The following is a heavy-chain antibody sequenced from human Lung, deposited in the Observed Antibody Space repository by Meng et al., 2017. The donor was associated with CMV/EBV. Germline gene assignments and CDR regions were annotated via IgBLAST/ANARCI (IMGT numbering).Heavy chain of an antibody. CDR1: GYTFTAHY. CDR3: ARDNNWGPDY. J-gene: IGHJ4*02. Sequence: SVXVSCKASGYTFTAHYFHWVRQAPGQGLEWMGWIHPHRGDTNYAQQFQGRVTLTRDTSINTGYMELTRLTSDDTAVYYCARDNNWGPDYWGRGTLVTVSS. D-gene: IGHD7-27*01. CDR2: IHPHRGDT. V-gene: IGHV1-2*02.